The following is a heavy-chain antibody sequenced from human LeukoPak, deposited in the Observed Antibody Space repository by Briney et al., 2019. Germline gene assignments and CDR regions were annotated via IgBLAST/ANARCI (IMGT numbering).Heavy chain of an antibody. CDR2: IYRSGSA. J-gene: IGHJ4*02. CDR1: GGSISSTGYY. CDR3: ARHRGYSYGYQDY. Sequence: PSETLSLTCTVSGGSISSTGYYWGWIRQPPGKGLEWIGSIYRSGSAYYKPSLTSRVTLSADTSKNQFSLKLSSVTASDTAVYYCARHRGYSYGYQDYWGQGTLVTVPS. D-gene: IGHD5-18*01. V-gene: IGHV4-39*01.